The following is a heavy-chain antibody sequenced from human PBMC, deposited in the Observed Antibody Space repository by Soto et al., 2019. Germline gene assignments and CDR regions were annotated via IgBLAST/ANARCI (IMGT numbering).Heavy chain of an antibody. V-gene: IGHV3-21*01. CDR2: ISSSSSYI. D-gene: IGHD6-19*01. Sequence: GGSLRLSCAASGFTFSSYSMNWVRQAPGKGLEWVSSISSSSSYIYYADSGKGRFTISRENAKNSLYLQMNSLRAEDTAVYYCARDLSVAGAFDIWGQGTMVTVSS. J-gene: IGHJ3*02. CDR3: ARDLSVAGAFDI. CDR1: GFTFSSYS.